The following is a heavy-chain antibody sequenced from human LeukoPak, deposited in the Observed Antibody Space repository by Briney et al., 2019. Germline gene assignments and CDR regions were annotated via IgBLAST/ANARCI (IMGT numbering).Heavy chain of an antibody. V-gene: IGHV4-34*01. Sequence: SETLSLTCAVYGGSFSGYYRSWIRQPPGKGLEWIGEINHSGSTNYNPSLKSRVTISVDTSKNQFSLKLSSVTAADTAVYYCARADSNSWAWFDPWGQGTLVTVSS. D-gene: IGHD6-13*01. J-gene: IGHJ5*02. CDR2: INHSGST. CDR1: GGSFSGYY. CDR3: ARADSNSWAWFDP.